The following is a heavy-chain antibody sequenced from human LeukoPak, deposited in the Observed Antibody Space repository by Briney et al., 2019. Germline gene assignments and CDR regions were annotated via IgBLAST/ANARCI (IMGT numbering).Heavy chain of an antibody. CDR3: ARWALVGAAAGHYLDY. V-gene: IGHV1-46*01. Sequence: ASVKVSCKASGYTFTSYYMHWVRQAPGQGLEWMGIINPSGGSTSYAQKFQGRVTMTRDTSTSTIYMELSSLRSEDTAVYYCARWALVGAAAGHYLDYWGQGTLVTVSS. D-gene: IGHD6-13*01. J-gene: IGHJ4*02. CDR2: INPSGGST. CDR1: GYTFTSYY.